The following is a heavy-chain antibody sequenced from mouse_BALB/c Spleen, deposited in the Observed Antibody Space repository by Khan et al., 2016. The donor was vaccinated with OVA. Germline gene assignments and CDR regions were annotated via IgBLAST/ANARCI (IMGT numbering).Heavy chain of an antibody. CDR2: IAPANGNT. CDR1: GVNFRDTS. J-gene: IGHJ1*01. V-gene: IGHV14-3*02. Sequence: EVQLQQSGAELVKPGASVKLSCTASGVNFRDTSFHWVKQRPEQGLEWIGRIAPANGNTQYDQKFQGKATITSDTSSNTSYLQLNSLTSEDTAVFYWARPADGPRGFGGWGAGTMVTVSS. CDR3: ARPADGPRGFGG. D-gene: IGHD2-3*01.